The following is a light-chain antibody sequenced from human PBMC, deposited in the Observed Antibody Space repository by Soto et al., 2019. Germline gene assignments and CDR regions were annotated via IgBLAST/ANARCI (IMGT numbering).Light chain of an antibody. CDR1: SSDVGGYNY. J-gene: IGLJ1*01. CDR3: SPYTSSIPYV. Sequence: QSALTQPASVSGSPGQSITISCTGTSSDVGGYNYVSWYQQHPGKAPKLMIYDVSNRPSGVSNRFSGSKSGNTASLTISGLQAEDEADYYCSPYTSSIPYVFGTGPKVTVL. V-gene: IGLV2-14*01. CDR2: DVS.